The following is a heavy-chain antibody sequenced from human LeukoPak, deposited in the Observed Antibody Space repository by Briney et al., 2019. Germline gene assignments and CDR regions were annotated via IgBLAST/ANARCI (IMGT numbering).Heavy chain of an antibody. CDR1: GLTFSSYS. CDR2: ISSSSSYI. CDR3: ARSNYDILTGYYIFCYGMDV. Sequence: GGSLRLSCAASGLTFSSYSMNWVRQAPGKGLEWVSSISSSSSYIYYADSVKGRFTISRDNAKNSLYLQMNSLRAEDTAVYYCARSNYDILTGYYIFCYGMDVWGQGTTVTVSS. J-gene: IGHJ6*02. V-gene: IGHV3-21*01. D-gene: IGHD3-9*01.